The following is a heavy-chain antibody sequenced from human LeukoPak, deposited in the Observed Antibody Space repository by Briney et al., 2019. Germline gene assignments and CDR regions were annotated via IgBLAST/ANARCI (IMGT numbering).Heavy chain of an antibody. V-gene: IGHV3-23*01. J-gene: IGHJ4*02. CDR2: ISGSGGST. CDR1: GFTFSSYG. Sequence: GGSLRLSCAASGFTFSSYGMSWVRQAPGKGLEWVSAISGSGGSTYHADSVKGRFTISRDNSKNTLYLQMNSLRAEDTAIYYCAKEGKTRTWNYSQAKPVYWGQGTLVTVSS. D-gene: IGHD3-10*01. CDR3: AKEGKTRTWNYSQAKPVY.